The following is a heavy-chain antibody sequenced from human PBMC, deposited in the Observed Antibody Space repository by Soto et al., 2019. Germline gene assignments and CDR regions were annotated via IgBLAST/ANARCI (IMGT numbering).Heavy chain of an antibody. CDR3: AGSNSGGINWFDP. V-gene: IGHV3-30-3*01. CDR2: ISSDGSSK. CDR1: GFTFSNYA. J-gene: IGHJ5*02. Sequence: QVQLVESGGGVVQPGRSLRLSCAASGFTFSNYAMHWVRQAPGKGLEWVAVISSDGSSKFYADSVKGRLTISRDNSMNTLYLQVNSLRAEETALYYCAGSNSGGINWFDPWGQGTLVIVSS. D-gene: IGHD4-4*01.